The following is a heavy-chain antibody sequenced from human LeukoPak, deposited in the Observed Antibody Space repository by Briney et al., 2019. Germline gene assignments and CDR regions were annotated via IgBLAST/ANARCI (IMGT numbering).Heavy chain of an antibody. CDR2: IYHSGST. V-gene: IGHV4-59*12. J-gene: IGHJ4*02. D-gene: IGHD3-22*01. CDR1: GGSISGYY. CDR3: ARVGTYDSSGYYPTGVDY. Sequence: SETLSLTCTVSGGSISGYYWSWIRQPPGKGLEWIGEIYHSGSTNYSPSLKSRVTISVDKSKNQFSLKLSSVTAADTAVYYCARVGTYDSSGYYPTGVDYWGQGTLVTVSS.